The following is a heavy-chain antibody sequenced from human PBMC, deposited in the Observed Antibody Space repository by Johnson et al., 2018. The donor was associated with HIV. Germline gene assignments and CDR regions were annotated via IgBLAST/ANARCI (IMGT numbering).Heavy chain of an antibody. V-gene: IGHV3-73*01. CDR1: GFTFSGSA. Sequence: VQLVESGGGVVRPGGSLRLSCAASGFTFSGSAMHWVRQASGKGLEWVGRIRSKANSYATAYAASVKGRFTISRDDSKNTAYLQMNSLRAEDTALYYCVRASPRAAAGLLIGAFDIWGQGTMVTVSS. J-gene: IGHJ3*02. CDR2: IRSKANSYAT. CDR3: VRASPRAAAGLLIGAFDI. D-gene: IGHD6-13*01.